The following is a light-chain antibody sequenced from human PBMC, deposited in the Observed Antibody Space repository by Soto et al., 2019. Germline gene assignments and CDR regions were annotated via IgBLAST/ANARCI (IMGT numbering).Light chain of an antibody. CDR1: SSDVGGYNY. Sequence: QSALTQPPSASGSPGQSVAISCTGTSSDVGGYNYVSWYQQHPGKAPKLMIYDVTERPPGVPDRFSGSKSGNTASLTVSGLQAEEEADYYCSSYAGSNNPVVFGGGTKVTVL. J-gene: IGLJ2*01. CDR2: DVT. V-gene: IGLV2-8*01. CDR3: SSYAGSNNPVV.